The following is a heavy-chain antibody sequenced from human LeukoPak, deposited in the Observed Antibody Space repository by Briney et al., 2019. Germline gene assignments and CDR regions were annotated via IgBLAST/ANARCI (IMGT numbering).Heavy chain of an antibody. CDR1: GGSISSSSYY. CDR3: ARVNDDFWSGSMDV. V-gene: IGHV4-61*01. J-gene: IGHJ6*03. CDR2: IYYSGST. D-gene: IGHD3-3*01. Sequence: SETLSLTCTVSGGSISSSSYYWSWIRQPPGKGLEWIGYIYYSGSTNYNPSLKSRVTISVDTSKNQFSLKLSSVTAADTAVYYCARVNDDFWSGSMDVWGKGTTVTVSS.